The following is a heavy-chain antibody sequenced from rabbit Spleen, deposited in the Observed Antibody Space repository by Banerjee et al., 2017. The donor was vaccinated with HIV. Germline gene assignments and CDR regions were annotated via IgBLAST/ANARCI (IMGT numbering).Heavy chain of an antibody. CDR3: ARDAGTSFSTYGMDL. Sequence: QEQLEESGGGLVKPEGSLTLTCSASGFSFSSVYYMSWVRQAPGKGLEWISCIAGSSDSTYSATWAKGRFTISKTSSTTVTLQMTSLTVADTATYFCARDAGTSFSTYGMDLWGPGTLVTVS. CDR1: GFSFSSVYY. CDR2: IAGSSDST. V-gene: IGHV1S45*01. J-gene: IGHJ6*01. D-gene: IGHD8-1*01.